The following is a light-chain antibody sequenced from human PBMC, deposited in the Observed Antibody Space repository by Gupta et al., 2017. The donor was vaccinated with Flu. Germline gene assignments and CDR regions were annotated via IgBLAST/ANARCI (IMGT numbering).Light chain of an antibody. V-gene: IGLV1-51*02. CDR3: AKWDNRLGSV. CDR2: QKD. CDR1: IPNIGDNY. Sequence: QSVLTQPPSVSAAPGQRVTISCSGSIPNIGDNYVSWYQHHPATAPTLLCDQKDKRPCGLPGRCAGNNAGTSAMVGTTGHQAGDDAYYCCAKWDNRLGSVFGGGTKLTVL. J-gene: IGLJ3*02.